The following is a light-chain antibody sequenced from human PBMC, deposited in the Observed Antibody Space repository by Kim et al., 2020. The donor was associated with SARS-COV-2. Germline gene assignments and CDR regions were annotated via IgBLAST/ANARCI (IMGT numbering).Light chain of an antibody. CDR2: DAS. CDR3: QQYNNWPPVT. CDR1: QSVSSY. V-gene: IGKV3-11*01. Sequence: EIVLTQFPATLSLSPGERATLSCRASQSVSSYLAWYQQKPGQAPRLLIYDASNRATGIPARSSGSGSGTDFTLTISSLEPEDFAVYYCQQYNNWPPVTFGQGTKLEI. J-gene: IGKJ2*01.